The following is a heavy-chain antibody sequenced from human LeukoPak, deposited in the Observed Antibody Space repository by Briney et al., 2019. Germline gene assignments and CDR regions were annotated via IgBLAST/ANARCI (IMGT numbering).Heavy chain of an antibody. Sequence: PSETLSLTCTVSGVSISSDCWSWIRQPPGKGLEWIGYIYYSGSTNYSPSLRSRVTISVDMSKNQFSLNLSSVTAADTAVYYCAREREGLENSGWPYYFDYWGQGTLVTVSS. D-gene: IGHD6-19*01. CDR3: AREREGLENSGWPYYFDY. J-gene: IGHJ4*02. V-gene: IGHV4-59*01. CDR2: IYYSGST. CDR1: GVSISSDC.